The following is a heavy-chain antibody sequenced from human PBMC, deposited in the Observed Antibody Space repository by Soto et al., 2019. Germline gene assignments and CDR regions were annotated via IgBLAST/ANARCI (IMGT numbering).Heavy chain of an antibody. V-gene: IGHV3-23*01. CDR3: AKGQNQSTGAITIFGVVTPFDAFDI. CDR1: GFTFSTYA. Sequence: GGSLRLSCAASGFTFSTYAMSWVRQAPGKGLEWVSAISGSGGSTYYADSVKGRFTISRDNSKNTLSLQINSLRAEDTAIYYCAKGQNQSTGAITIFGVVTPFDAFDIWGQGTMVTVSS. CDR2: ISGSGGST. J-gene: IGHJ3*02. D-gene: IGHD3-3*01.